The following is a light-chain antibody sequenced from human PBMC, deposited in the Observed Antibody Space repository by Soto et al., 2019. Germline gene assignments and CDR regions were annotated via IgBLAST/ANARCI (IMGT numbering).Light chain of an antibody. J-gene: IGLJ2*01. CDR3: CSYVGTPL. CDR2: DVN. CDR1: SGDVDPYNY. V-gene: IGLV2-11*01. Sequence: QSALTQPPSVSGSPGQSVTISCTGTSGDVDPYNYVSWYQQHPGRALKLVIYDVNMRPSGVPDRFSGSKSGDTSSLTISGLQAEDEADYYCCSYVGTPLVGGGTKLTVL.